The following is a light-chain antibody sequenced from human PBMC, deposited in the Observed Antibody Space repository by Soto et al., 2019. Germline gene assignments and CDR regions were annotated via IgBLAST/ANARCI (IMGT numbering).Light chain of an antibody. CDR1: QSVSSSY. V-gene: IGKV3-20*01. J-gene: IGKJ1*01. Sequence: EIVLTQSPGTLSLSPGERATLSCRASQSVSSSYLAWYQQKPGQAPRLLIYGASSRATGIPDRFSGSGSGTDFTLTISRLEPADFAVYYCQQYGSSPRTFGQRTKVDSK. CDR3: QQYGSSPRT. CDR2: GAS.